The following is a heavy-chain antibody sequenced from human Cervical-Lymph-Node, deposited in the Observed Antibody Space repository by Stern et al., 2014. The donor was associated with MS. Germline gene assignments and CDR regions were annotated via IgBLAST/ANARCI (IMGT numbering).Heavy chain of an antibody. J-gene: IGHJ6*02. D-gene: IGHD2-15*01. Sequence: QVQLVQSGSEVKKPGASVKVSCKASEYTHNNYLIHWVRQAPGQRPDWMGVIKPIGATNYAQKVQDRVTMATDASTSTFYMELSRLRSEDTAVYYCAVRYCSGGRCYSVPDVWGQGTTVIVSS. CDR2: IKPIGAT. V-gene: IGHV1-46*02. CDR1: EYTHNNYL. CDR3: AVRYCSGGRCYSVPDV.